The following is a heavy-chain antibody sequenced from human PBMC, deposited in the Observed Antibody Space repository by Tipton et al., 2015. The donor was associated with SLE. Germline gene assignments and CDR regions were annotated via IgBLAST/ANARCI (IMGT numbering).Heavy chain of an antibody. J-gene: IGHJ4*02. CDR3: ARGIGVGFASLMY. D-gene: IGHD2-8*01. CDR2: IKQDGSEK. Sequence: SLRLSCAASGFTFSSYGMHWVRQAPGKGLEWVANIKQDGSEKYYVDSVKGRFTISRDNAKNSLYLQMNSLRAEDTAAYYCARGIGVGFASLMYWGQGTLVTVSS. CDR1: GFTFSSYG. V-gene: IGHV3-7*01.